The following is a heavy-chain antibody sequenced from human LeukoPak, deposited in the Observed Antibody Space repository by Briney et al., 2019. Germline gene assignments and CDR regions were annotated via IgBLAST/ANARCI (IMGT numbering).Heavy chain of an antibody. CDR3: ARHVGGATVDY. CDR1: GFTFSSSA. CDR2: LTGGSDNS. V-gene: IGHV3-23*01. D-gene: IGHD1-26*01. Sequence: GGSLRLSCAASGFTFSSSAMTWVRQAPGKGLEWVSSLTGGSDNSEHADSVKGWFSISRDNSKNTLYFQMNSLRAEDTAVYYCARHVGGATVDYWGQGTLVTVSS. J-gene: IGHJ4*02.